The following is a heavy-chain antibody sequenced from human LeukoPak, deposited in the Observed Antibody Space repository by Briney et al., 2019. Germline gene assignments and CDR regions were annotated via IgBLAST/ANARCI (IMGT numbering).Heavy chain of an antibody. CDR3: ARSGTVTTWNY. Sequence: PSETLSLTCTVSGGSISSGGYYWSWIRQHPGKGLEWIGCIYYGGTTYYHPSLTSGVAISVDTSKNQFSLKLSSVTAADTAVYYCARSGTVTTWNYWGQGTLVTVSS. D-gene: IGHD4-17*01. J-gene: IGHJ4*02. V-gene: IGHV4-31*03. CDR2: IYYGGTT. CDR1: GGSISSGGYY.